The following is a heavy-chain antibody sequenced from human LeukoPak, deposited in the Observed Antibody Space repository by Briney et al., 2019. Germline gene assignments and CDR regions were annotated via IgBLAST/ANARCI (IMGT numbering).Heavy chain of an antibody. J-gene: IGHJ3*02. D-gene: IGHD3-9*01. CDR3: ARRTSYDILTGYGGAFDI. CDR2: IYYSGST. Sequence: SETLSLTCTVSGGSISSYSWRWIRQPPGKGLEWIGSIYYSGSTYYNPSLKSRVTISVDTSKKQFSLKLSSVTAADTAVYYCARRTSYDILTGYGGAFDIWGQGTMVTVSS. CDR1: GGSISSYS. V-gene: IGHV4-39*01.